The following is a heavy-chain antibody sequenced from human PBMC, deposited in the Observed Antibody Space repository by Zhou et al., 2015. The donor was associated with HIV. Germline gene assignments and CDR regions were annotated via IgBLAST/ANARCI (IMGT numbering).Heavy chain of an antibody. J-gene: IGHJ6*02. CDR2: IIPIFGTA. V-gene: IGHV1-69*01. D-gene: IGHD6-19*01. Sequence: QVQLVQSGAEVKKPGSSVKVSCKASGGTFSSYAISWVRQAPGQGLEWMGGIIPIFGTANYAQKFQGRVTITADESTSTAYMELSSLRSEDTAVYYCARGTDGAVAGIPSLLYYGMDVWGQGTTVTVSS. CDR3: ARGTDGAVAGIPSLLYYGMDV. CDR1: GGTFSSYA.